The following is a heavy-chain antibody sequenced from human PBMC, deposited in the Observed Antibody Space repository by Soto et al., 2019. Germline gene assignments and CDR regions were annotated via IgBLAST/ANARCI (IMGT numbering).Heavy chain of an antibody. CDR2: IYTSGST. CDR1: GGSISSYY. J-gene: IGHJ5*02. D-gene: IGHD3-3*01. Sequence: KPSETLSLTCAVSGGSISSYYWSWIRQPAGKGLEWIGRIYTSGSTNYNPSLKSRVTMSVDTSKNQFSLKLSSVTAADTAVYYCARDQSGYDFWSVGWFDPWGQGTLVTVSS. V-gene: IGHV4-4*07. CDR3: ARDQSGYDFWSVGWFDP.